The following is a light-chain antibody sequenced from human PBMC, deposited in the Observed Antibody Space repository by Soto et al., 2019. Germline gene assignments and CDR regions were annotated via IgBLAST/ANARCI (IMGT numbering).Light chain of an antibody. CDR1: SSDVGGYKY. V-gene: IGLV2-14*03. Sequence: QSALTQPASVSGSPGQSITISCTGTSSDVGGYKYVSWYQQHPGKAPKLMIYDIRNRTSGVSSCFSGSKSGNTASLTISGLQDEYEAIYYCTSYTSSGTRVLGTGTKLTVL. CDR3: TSYTSSGTRV. J-gene: IGLJ1*01. CDR2: DIR.